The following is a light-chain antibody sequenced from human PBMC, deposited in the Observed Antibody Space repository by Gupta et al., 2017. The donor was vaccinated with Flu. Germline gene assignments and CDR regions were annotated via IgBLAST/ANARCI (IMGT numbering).Light chain of an antibody. CDR3: SSYTSNSNYV. CDR1: SRDVGGYNY. Sequence: QSALTQPASVSGSPGQSITISCPGTSRDVGGYNYVSWYQQHPGQAPKLMISEVSNRPSGVSSRFSGSKSGNTASLTISGLQAEDEADYYCSSYTSNSNYVFGTGTKVAVL. J-gene: IGLJ1*01. CDR2: EVS. V-gene: IGLV2-14*01.